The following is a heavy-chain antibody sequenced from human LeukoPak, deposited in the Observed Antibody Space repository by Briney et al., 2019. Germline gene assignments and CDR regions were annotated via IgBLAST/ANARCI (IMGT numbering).Heavy chain of an antibody. V-gene: IGHV3-64*01. CDR3: AELGITMVGGV. CDR2: ISSNGGST. J-gene: IGHJ6*04. Sequence: GGSLRLSCAASGFTFSSYAMHWVRQAPGKGLEYVSAISSNGGSTYYANSVKGRFTISRDNSKNTLYLQMGSLRAEDMAVYYCAELGITMVGGVWGKGTTVTISS. CDR1: GFTFSSYA. D-gene: IGHD3-10*02.